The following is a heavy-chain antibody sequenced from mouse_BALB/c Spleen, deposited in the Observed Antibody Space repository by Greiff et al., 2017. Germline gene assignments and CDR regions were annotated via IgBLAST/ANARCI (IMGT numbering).Heavy chain of an antibody. CDR2: IDPANGNT. V-gene: IGHV14-3*02. Sequence: VQLQQSGAELVKPGASVKLSCTASGFNIKDTYMHWVKQRPEQGLEWIGRIDPANGNTKYDPKFQGKATITADTSSNTAYLQLSSLTSEDTAVYYYASPRRLEVLGAMDNWGQGASVTVST. D-gene: IGHD2-14*01. J-gene: IGHJ4*01. CDR1: GFNIKDTY. CDR3: ASPRRLEVLGAMDN.